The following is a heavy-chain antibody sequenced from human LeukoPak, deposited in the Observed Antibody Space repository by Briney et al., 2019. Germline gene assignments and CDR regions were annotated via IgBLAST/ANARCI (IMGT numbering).Heavy chain of an antibody. CDR3: ARARGSSGSYWVDY. CDR2: IFYTEVT. D-gene: IGHD1-26*01. CDR1: GGSISSGDSY. Sequence: SETLSLTCSVSGGSISSGDSYWSWIRQPPGKGLEWIGSIFYTEVTYYNPSLRSRVTISLDTSKNQFSLKLTSVTAADTAVYYCARARGSSGSYWVDYWGQGTLVTVSS. J-gene: IGHJ4*02. V-gene: IGHV4-30-4*01.